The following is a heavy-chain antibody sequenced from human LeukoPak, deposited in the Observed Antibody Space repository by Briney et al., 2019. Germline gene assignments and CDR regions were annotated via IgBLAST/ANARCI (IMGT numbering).Heavy chain of an antibody. V-gene: IGHV1-3*01. CDR1: GYTFTSYA. CDR3: ARVGGITMVRGVMPPYYYGMDV. D-gene: IGHD3-10*01. Sequence: GASVKVSCKASGYTFTSYAMHWVRQAPGQRLELMGWINAGNGNTKYSQKFQGRVTITRDTSASTAYMELSSLRSEDTAVYYCARVGGITMVRGVMPPYYYGMDVWGKGTTVTVSS. J-gene: IGHJ6*04. CDR2: INAGNGNT.